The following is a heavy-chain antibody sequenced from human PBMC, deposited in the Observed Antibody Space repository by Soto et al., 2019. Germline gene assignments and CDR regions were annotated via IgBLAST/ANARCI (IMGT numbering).Heavy chain of an antibody. V-gene: IGHV3-23*01. D-gene: IGHD1-26*01. Sequence: GGSLRLSCAASGFTFSSYAMSWVRQAPGKGLEWVSAISGSGGSTYYADSVKGRFTISRDNSKNTLYLQMNSLRAEDTAVYYCARPASTEWELLVGASDYYYGMEVWGQGTTVTVSS. CDR1: GFTFSSYA. J-gene: IGHJ6*02. CDR3: ARPASTEWELLVGASDYYYGMEV. CDR2: ISGSGGST.